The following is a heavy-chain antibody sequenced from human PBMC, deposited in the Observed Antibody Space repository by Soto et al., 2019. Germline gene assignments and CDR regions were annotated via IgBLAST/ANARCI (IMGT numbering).Heavy chain of an antibody. CDR2: ISTTSSYI. D-gene: IGHD4-4*01. V-gene: IGHV3-21*01. J-gene: IGHJ4*02. Sequence: EVQLVESGGGLVKPGGSLRLSCEASGFTFSSYSMIWVRQAPGKGLEWVSSISTTSSYIYYADSVKGRFTISRANAKNSLYLLMNSLRAEDTAVYYCAREGSLYNDYISNCADYWGQGTLVTVSS. CDR3: AREGSLYNDYISNCADY. CDR1: GFTFSSYS.